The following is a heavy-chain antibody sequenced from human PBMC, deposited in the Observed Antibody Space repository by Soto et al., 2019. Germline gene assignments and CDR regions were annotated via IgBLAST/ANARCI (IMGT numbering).Heavy chain of an antibody. CDR2: IWYDGSNK. CDR3: ARDQSRLVGAADY. D-gene: IGHD1-26*01. CDR1: GFTFSSYG. V-gene: IGHV3-33*01. J-gene: IGHJ4*02. Sequence: QPGGSLRLSCAASGFTFSSYGMHWVRQAPGKGLEWVAVIWYDGSNKYYADSVKGRFTISRDNSKNTLYLQMNSLRAEDTAVYYCARDQSRLVGAADYWGQGTLVTVSS.